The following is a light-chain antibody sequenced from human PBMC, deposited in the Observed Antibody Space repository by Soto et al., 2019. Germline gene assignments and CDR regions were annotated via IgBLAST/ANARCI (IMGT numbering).Light chain of an antibody. J-gene: IGKJ1*01. CDR1: QSLLHSNGYNY. CDR2: LGS. Sequence: IVMTQSPLSLLVTPGEPASISCMSSQSLLHSNGYNYLDWYLQKPGQSPQLLIYLGSNRASGVPDRISGSGSGTDYTLEISRVEAEDVGVYYCMQALQTPPTCGQGTKGDIK. CDR3: MQALQTPPT. V-gene: IGKV2-28*01.